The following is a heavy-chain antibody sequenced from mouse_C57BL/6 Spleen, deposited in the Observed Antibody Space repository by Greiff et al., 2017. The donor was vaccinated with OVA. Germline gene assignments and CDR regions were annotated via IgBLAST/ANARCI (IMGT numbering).Heavy chain of an antibody. CDR2: ISDGGSYT. CDR1: GFTFSSYA. Sequence: EVQGVESGGGLVKPGGSLKLSCAASGFTFSSYAMSWVRQTPEKRLEWVATISDGGSYTYYPDNVKGRFTISRDNAKNNLYLQMSHLKSEDTAMYYCARERDYGSSSYAMDYWGQGTSVTVSS. D-gene: IGHD1-1*01. V-gene: IGHV5-4*01. CDR3: ARERDYGSSSYAMDY. J-gene: IGHJ4*01.